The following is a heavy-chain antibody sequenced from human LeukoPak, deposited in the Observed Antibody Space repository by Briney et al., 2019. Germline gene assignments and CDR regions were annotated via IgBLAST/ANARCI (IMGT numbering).Heavy chain of an antibody. D-gene: IGHD6-13*01. CDR3: ARAYSSSWYGGVFDY. V-gene: IGHV4-31*02. CDR2: IYYSGST. Sequence: LRLSCAASGFTFSSYAMSWIRQHPGKGLEWIGYIYYSGSTYYNPSLKSRVTISVDTSKNQFSLKLSSVTAADTAVYYCARAYSSSWYGGVFDYWGQGTLVTVSS. J-gene: IGHJ4*02. CDR1: GFTFSSYA.